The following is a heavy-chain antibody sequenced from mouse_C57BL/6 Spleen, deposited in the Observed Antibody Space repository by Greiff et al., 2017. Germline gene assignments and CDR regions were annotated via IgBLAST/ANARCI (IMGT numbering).Heavy chain of an antibody. Sequence: QVQLQQPGAELVKPGASVKLSCKASGYTFTSYWMPWVKQRPGQGLEWIGEIDPSDSYTNYNQKFKGKATLTVDTSSSTAYMQLSSLPSEDAAVYYCARTAKYSNAMDYGGQGTSVTVSS. D-gene: IGHD3-3*01. J-gene: IGHJ4*01. CDR2: IDPSDSYT. V-gene: IGHV1-50*01. CDR3: ARTAKYSNAMDY. CDR1: GYTFTSYW.